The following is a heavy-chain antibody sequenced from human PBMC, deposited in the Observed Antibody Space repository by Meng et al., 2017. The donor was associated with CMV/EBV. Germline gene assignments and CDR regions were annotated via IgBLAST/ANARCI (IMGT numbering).Heavy chain of an antibody. J-gene: IGHJ4*02. D-gene: IGHD2-2*01. CDR3: ARFVGYCSSTSCYPKRGLVDY. Sequence: ASVPVSFKASGYTFTGYYMHWVRQAPGQGLEWMGWINPNSGGTNYAQKFQGRVTMTRDTSIRTAYMELSRLRSDDTAVYYCARFVGYCSSTSCYPKRGLVDYWGQGTLVTVSS. CDR1: GYTFTGYY. V-gene: IGHV1-2*02. CDR2: INPNSGGT.